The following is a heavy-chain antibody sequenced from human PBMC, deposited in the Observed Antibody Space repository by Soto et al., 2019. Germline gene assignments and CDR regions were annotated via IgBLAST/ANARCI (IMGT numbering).Heavy chain of an antibody. CDR2: ISAYNGNT. CDR3: ARDSPNYYDSSGYYSGAEYFQH. D-gene: IGHD3-22*01. CDR1: GYTFTSYG. Sequence: QVQLVQSGAEVKKPGASVKVSCKASGYTFTSYGISWVRQAPGQGLEWMGWISAYNGNTNYAQKLQGRVTMTTDTASSTAYMELRSLRSDDTAVYYCARDSPNYYDSSGYYSGAEYFQHWGQGTLVTVSP. J-gene: IGHJ1*01. V-gene: IGHV1-18*01.